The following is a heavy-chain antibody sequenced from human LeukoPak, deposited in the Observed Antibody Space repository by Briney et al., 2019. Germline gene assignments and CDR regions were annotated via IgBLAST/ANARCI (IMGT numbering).Heavy chain of an antibody. CDR1: GGSIGSYY. J-gene: IGHJ4*02. V-gene: IGHV4-59*12. CDR2: IYYSGST. Sequence: SETLSLTCTVSGGSIGSYYWSWIRQPPGKGLEWIGYIYYSGSTNYNPSLKSRVTISVDTSKNQFSLKLSSVTAADTAVYYCAKDPGNYDSRIGSGYWGQGTLVTVSS. D-gene: IGHD3-22*01. CDR3: AKDPGNYDSRIGSGY.